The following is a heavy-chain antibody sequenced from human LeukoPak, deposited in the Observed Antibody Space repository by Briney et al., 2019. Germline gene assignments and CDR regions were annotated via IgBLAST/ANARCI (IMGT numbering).Heavy chain of an antibody. D-gene: IGHD6-19*01. CDR2: ISISGNDK. J-gene: IGHJ4*02. CDR1: GFAFSDYY. CDR3: ARSMITVASTAWAY. V-gene: IGHV3-11*01. Sequence: GGSLRLSCAASGFAFSDYYMTWVRQAPGKGLEWISYISISGNDKCYADSVKGRFTISRDNAKDSLYLQMNSLRAEDTAVYYCARSMITVASTAWAYWGQGTLVTVSS.